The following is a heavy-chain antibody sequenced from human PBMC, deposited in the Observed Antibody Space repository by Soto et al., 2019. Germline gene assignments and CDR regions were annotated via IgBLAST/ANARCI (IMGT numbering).Heavy chain of an antibody. J-gene: IGHJ4*02. CDR2: IWYDGSNK. CDR3: ARGGFGGTVVVAATFHFDY. Sequence: GGSLRLSCAASGFTFSSYGMHWVRQAPGKGLEWVAVIWYDGSNKYYADSVKGRFTISRDNSKNTLYLQMNSLRAEDTAVYYCARGGFGGTVVVAATFHFDYWGQGTLVTVSS. CDR1: GFTFSSYG. D-gene: IGHD2-15*01. V-gene: IGHV3-33*01.